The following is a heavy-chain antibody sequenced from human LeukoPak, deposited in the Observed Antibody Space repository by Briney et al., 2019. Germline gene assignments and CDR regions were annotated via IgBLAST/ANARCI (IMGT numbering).Heavy chain of an antibody. Sequence: GGSLRLSCAASGFTFSSYAMHWVRQAPGKGLEWVAVISYDGSNKYYAGSVKGRFTISRDNSKNTLYLQMNSLRAEDTAVYYCAREGALHAFDIWGQGTMVTVSS. CDR2: ISYDGSNK. CDR1: GFTFSSYA. CDR3: AREGALHAFDI. V-gene: IGHV3-30*04. D-gene: IGHD3-10*01. J-gene: IGHJ3*02.